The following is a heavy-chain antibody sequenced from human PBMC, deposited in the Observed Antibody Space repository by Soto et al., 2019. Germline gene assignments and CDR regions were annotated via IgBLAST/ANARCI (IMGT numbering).Heavy chain of an antibody. CDR2: IIPIFGTA. D-gene: IGHD3-10*02. Sequence: SVKVSCKASGGTFSSYAISWVRQAPGQGLEWMGGIIPIFGTANYAQKLQGRVTITADESTSTAYMELSSLRSEDTAVYYCARVPRITMAGGYYYYGMDVWGQGTTVTVSS. J-gene: IGHJ6*02. V-gene: IGHV1-69*13. CDR1: GGTFSSYA. CDR3: ARVPRITMAGGYYYYGMDV.